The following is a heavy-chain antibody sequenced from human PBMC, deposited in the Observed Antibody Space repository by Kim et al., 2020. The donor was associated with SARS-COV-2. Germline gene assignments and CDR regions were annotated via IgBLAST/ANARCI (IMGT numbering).Heavy chain of an antibody. V-gene: IGHV5-51*01. J-gene: IGHJ4*02. D-gene: IGHD6-13*01. Sequence: SPSFQGQVTISADKSVSTAHLQWSSLKASDTAMYYCARRTGFSTSWALDSWGQGTLVTVSS. CDR3: ARRTGFSTSWALDS.